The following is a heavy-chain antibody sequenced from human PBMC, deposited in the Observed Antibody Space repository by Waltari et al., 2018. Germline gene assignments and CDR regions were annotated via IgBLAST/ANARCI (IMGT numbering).Heavy chain of an antibody. Sequence: QVQLQQWGAGLLKPSETLSLTCAVYGGSFSGYYWSWIRQPPGKGLEWIGEINHSGSTNYNPSLKSRVTISVDTSKNQFSLKLSSVTAADTAVYYCAGGTSSRLGNWFDPWGQGTLVTVSS. CDR1: GGSFSGYY. V-gene: IGHV4-34*01. CDR2: INHSGST. D-gene: IGHD6-19*01. CDR3: AGGTSSRLGNWFDP. J-gene: IGHJ5*02.